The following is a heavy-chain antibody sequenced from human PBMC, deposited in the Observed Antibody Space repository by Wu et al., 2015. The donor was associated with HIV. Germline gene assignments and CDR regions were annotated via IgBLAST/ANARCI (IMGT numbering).Heavy chain of an antibody. Sequence: QVQLVQSGAEVKKPGASVKVSCKAFGYTFTSYYMHWVRQAPGQGLEWMGIINPSGGSTSYAQKFQGRVTMTRDTSTSTVYMELSSLRSEDTAVYYCTRPCFVSHRRRGVDYWVRGTRGHRPPQ. CDR3: TRPCFVSHRRRGVDY. CDR1: GYTFTSYY. J-gene: IGHJ4*03. D-gene: IGHD3-10*01. V-gene: IGHV1-46*03. CDR2: INPSGGST.